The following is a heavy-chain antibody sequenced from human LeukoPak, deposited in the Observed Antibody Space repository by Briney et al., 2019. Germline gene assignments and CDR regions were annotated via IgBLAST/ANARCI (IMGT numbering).Heavy chain of an antibody. CDR1: GGSISDYY. Sequence: SETLSLTCTVSGGSISDYYWSWIRQPAGKGLEWIGRIYTTGSTDYNPSLKSRVTMSVDKSKNQFSLKLSSVTAADTAVYYCARVLLRSCAFDIWGQGTMVTVSS. V-gene: IGHV4-4*07. D-gene: IGHD2-15*01. CDR2: IYTTGST. CDR3: ARVLLRSCAFDI. J-gene: IGHJ3*02.